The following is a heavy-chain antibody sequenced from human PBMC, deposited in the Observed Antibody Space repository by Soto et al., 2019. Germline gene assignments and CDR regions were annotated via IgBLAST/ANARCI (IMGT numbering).Heavy chain of an antibody. CDR3: ARGDLWGPSFLFDY. J-gene: IGHJ4*02. CDR1: GGSISSYY. V-gene: IGHV4-59*01. Sequence: QVQLQESGPGLVKPSETLSLTCTVSGGSISSYYWSWIRQPPGKGLEWIGYIYYSGSTNYNPSLKSRVTISVDTSKNHFSLKLSSVTAADTAVYYCARGDLWGPSFLFDYWGQGTLVTVSS. D-gene: IGHD3-10*01. CDR2: IYYSGST.